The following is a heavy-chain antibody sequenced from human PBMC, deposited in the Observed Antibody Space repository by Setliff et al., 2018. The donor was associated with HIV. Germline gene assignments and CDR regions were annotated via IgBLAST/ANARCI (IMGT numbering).Heavy chain of an antibody. CDR2: IFYSGTT. V-gene: IGHV4-59*08. CDR1: EGYITGYY. J-gene: IGHJ4*02. Sequence: SETLSLTCTVSEGYITGYYWTWIRQPPGRGLEWIGYIFYSGTTKFNPSLKSRAAISVDSSNNQFSLKLTSVTAADTALYFCARYQLLWLAFDSWGQGTLVTVSS. CDR3: ARYQLLWLAFDS. D-gene: IGHD2-2*01.